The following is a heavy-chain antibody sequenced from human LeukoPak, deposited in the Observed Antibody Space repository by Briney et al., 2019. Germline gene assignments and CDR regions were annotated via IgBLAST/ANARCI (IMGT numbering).Heavy chain of an antibody. CDR1: GGSFSGCY. J-gene: IGHJ6*02. D-gene: IGHD1-1*01. Sequence: SETLSLTCAVYGGSFSGCYWSWIRQPPGKGLEWIGEINHSGSTNYNPSLKSRVTISVDTSKNQFFLKLSSVTAADTAVYYCVISQNWNPYYYGMDVWGQGTTVTVSS. CDR3: VISQNWNPYYYGMDV. CDR2: INHSGST. V-gene: IGHV4-34*01.